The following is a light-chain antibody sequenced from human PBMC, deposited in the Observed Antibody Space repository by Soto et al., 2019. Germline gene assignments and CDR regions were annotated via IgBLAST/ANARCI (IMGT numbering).Light chain of an antibody. Sequence: AIQMTQSPSSLSASVGDRVIITCRASQAIRNDLGWYQQKPGKAPKLLIYTASTLQSGVPSRFSGSGSGTEFTLTISSLQPDDFAIYYCQQYNSYAQTFGQGTKVDIK. V-gene: IGKV1-6*01. CDR2: TAS. CDR1: QAIRND. J-gene: IGKJ1*01. CDR3: QQYNSYAQT.